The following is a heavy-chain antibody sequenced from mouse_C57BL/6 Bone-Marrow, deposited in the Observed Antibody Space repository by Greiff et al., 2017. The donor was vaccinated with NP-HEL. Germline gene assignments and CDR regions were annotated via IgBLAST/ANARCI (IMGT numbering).Heavy chain of an antibody. D-gene: IGHD1-1*01. J-gene: IGHJ2*01. CDR1: GYTFTDYY. CDR3: ASGGYYGSRGY. V-gene: IGHV1-19*01. Sequence: VQLKQSGPVLVKPGASVKMSCKASGYTFTDYYMNWVKQSHGKSLEWIGVINPYNGGTSYNQKFKGKATLTVDKSSSTAYMELNSLTSEDSAVYYCASGGYYGSRGYWGQGTTLTVSS. CDR2: INPYNGGT.